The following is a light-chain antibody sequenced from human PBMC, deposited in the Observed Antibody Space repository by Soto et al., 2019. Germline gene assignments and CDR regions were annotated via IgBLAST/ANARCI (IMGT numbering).Light chain of an antibody. V-gene: IGKV3-15*01. CDR2: GAS. CDR1: QSVGTY. CDR3: QQYNDWPRT. Sequence: EIVMTQSPATLSVSPGERATLSCRASQSVGTYLAWYQQKPGQAPRLLIYGASTRAAGISPRFSGGGSGTECSLAIGSLQSEDFAVYYCQQYNDWPRTFGQGTKVGIK. J-gene: IGKJ1*01.